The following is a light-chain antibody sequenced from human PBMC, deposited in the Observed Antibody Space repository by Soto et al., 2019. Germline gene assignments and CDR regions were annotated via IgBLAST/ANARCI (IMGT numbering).Light chain of an antibody. J-gene: IGLJ1*01. Sequence: QSVLTQPPSASGSPGQSVTISCTGTSSDVGGYNYVSWYQQHPGKAPKLMIYEVSKRPSGVPDRFSGSKSGNTASLTVSGLQAEDEADYYCSSYAGSNNFERHVFGTGTKLTVL. CDR2: EVS. V-gene: IGLV2-8*01. CDR3: SSYAGSNNFERHV. CDR1: SSDVGGYNY.